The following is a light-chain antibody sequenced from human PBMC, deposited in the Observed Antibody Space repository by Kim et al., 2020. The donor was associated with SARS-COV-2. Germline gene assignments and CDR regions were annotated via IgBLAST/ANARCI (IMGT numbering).Light chain of an antibody. CDR2: DVT. V-gene: IGLV2-11*02. CDR3: FSYAGTYTWV. J-gene: IGLJ3*02. Sequence: GQSITNSCTGTSSDVGGYDYVSWYQHHPGKAPKLMIYDVTKRPSGVPDRFSGSKSGNTASLAISGLQADDESVYYCFSYAGTYTWVFGGGTQLTVL. CDR1: SSDVGGYDY.